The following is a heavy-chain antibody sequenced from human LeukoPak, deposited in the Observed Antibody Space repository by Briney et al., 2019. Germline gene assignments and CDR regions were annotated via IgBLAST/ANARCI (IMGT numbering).Heavy chain of an antibody. CDR3: ARAPLGTNYLFDY. Sequence: GGSLRLSCAASGFTFSSYSMNWVRQAPGKGLEWVSYISSSSSTIYYADSVKGRFTISRDNAKNSLYLQMDSLRDEDTAVYYCARAPLGTNYLFDYWGQGTLVTVSS. D-gene: IGHD7-27*01. V-gene: IGHV3-48*02. CDR2: ISSSSSTI. CDR1: GFTFSSYS. J-gene: IGHJ4*02.